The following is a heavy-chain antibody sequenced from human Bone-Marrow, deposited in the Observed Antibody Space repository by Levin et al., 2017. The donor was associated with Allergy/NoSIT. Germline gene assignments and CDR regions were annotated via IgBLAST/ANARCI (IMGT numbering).Heavy chain of an antibody. CDR3: ARDVQEDYVWGSYRLGGFDP. CDR2: MNPNSGNT. Sequence: ASVKVSCKASGYTFTSYDINWVRQATGQGLEWMGWMNPNSGNTGYAQKFQGRVTMTRNTSISTAYMELSSLRSEDTAVYYCARDVQEDYVWGSYRLGGFDPWGQGTLVTVSS. CDR1: GYTFTSYD. V-gene: IGHV1-8*01. D-gene: IGHD3-16*02. J-gene: IGHJ5*02.